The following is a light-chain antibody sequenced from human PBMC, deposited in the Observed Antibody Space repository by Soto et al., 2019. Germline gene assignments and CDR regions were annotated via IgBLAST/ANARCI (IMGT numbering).Light chain of an antibody. CDR2: GAA. CDR1: QSVSSSS. V-gene: IGKV3-20*01. J-gene: IGKJ1*01. CDR3: QQYGRSPT. Sequence: EIELTQSPATLSLSPGEAATLSCRASQSVSSSSLAWYQQIPGQAPRLVIYGAASRAAGIPDRFSGSGSGTDFTLTISRLEPEDFVVYYCQQYGRSPTFGQGTKVDIK.